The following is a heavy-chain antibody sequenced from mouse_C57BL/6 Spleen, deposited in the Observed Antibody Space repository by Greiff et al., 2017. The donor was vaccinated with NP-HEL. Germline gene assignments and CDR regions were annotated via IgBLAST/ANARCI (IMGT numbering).Heavy chain of an antibody. V-gene: IGHV7-3*01. D-gene: IGHD2-5*01. CDR1: GFTFTDYY. CDR2: IRNKANGYTT. J-gene: IGHJ4*01. CDR3: ARYPYYSNYPFYYAMDY. Sequence: EVKLVESGGGLVQPGGSLSLSCAASGFTFTDYYMSWVRQPPGKALEWLGFIRNKANGYTTEYSASVKGRFTISRDNSQSILYLQMNALRAEDSATYYCARYPYYSNYPFYYAMDYWGQGTSVTVSS.